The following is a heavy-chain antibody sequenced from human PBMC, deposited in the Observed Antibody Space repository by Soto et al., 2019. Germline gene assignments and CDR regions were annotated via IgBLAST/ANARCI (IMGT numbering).Heavy chain of an antibody. CDR3: AKGRVPASAWYRTIGY. CDR1: GLTFSGYG. V-gene: IGHV3-30*18. D-gene: IGHD6-19*01. CDR2: ISDDGSNK. J-gene: IGHJ4*02. Sequence: GGSLRLSCAASGLTFSGYGLHWVRQAPGKGLEWVAVISDDGSNKYYADSVKGRFTISRDNSKNTLYLQMNSLRPEDTAVYYCAKGRVPASAWYRTIGYWGQGTLVTVSS.